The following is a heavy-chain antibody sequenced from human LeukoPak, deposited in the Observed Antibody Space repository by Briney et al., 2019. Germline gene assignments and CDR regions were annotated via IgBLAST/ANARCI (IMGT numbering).Heavy chain of an antibody. V-gene: IGHV3-23*01. CDR3: AKDRRGGSYYAATLDI. D-gene: IGHD1-26*01. CDR2: ISDSGDIT. J-gene: IGHJ3*02. Sequence: PGGSLRLSCAASGFTFSNYEMNWARQAPGKGLEWVSGISDSGDITYYADSVKGRFTISRDNSKNTLYVQMNSLRVEDTAVYYCAKDRRGGSYYAATLDIWGQGTMVTVSS. CDR1: GFTFSNYE.